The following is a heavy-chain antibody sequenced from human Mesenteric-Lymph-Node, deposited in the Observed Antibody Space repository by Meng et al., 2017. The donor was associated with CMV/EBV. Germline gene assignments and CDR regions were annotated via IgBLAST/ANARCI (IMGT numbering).Heavy chain of an antibody. CDR3: ARAESHKYYDILTGWFDP. CDR2: IDYSGST. J-gene: IGHJ5*02. Sequence: SNGGYSWSWTRQPAGRGLEWIGDIDYSGSTSYTPTLKSRVTIAVATSTNQFSMKRSSVAAADTAVYYCARAESHKYYDILTGWFDPWGQGTLVTVSS. V-gene: IGHV4-31*02. D-gene: IGHD3-9*01. CDR1: SNGGYS.